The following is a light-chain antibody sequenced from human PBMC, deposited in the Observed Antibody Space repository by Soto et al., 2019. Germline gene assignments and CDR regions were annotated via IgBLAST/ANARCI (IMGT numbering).Light chain of an antibody. CDR1: QSISSNY. CDR2: GTS. CDR3: QQYVSWT. J-gene: IGKJ1*01. V-gene: IGKV3-20*01. Sequence: EIVLTQSPGTLSVSAGERATLSCRASQSISSNYLGWYQQQRGQAPILLIYGTSSRAAGIPDRFSGSGSGTDFTLTIRKLEPEDSEIYYWQQYVSWTFGQGTKVEIK.